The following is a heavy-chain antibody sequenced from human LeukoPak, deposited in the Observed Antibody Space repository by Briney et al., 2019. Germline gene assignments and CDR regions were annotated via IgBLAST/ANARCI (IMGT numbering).Heavy chain of an antibody. CDR3: ARREGEDVVVIAANPFDY. Sequence: SETLSLTCAVYGGSFSGYYWSWICQPPGKGLEWIGEITHSGSTNYIPSLKSRVTISVDTSKNQFSLKLSSVTAADTAVYYCARREGEDVVVIAANPFDYWGQGTLVTVSS. CDR1: GGSFSGYY. V-gene: IGHV4-34*01. D-gene: IGHD2-15*01. J-gene: IGHJ4*02. CDR2: ITHSGST.